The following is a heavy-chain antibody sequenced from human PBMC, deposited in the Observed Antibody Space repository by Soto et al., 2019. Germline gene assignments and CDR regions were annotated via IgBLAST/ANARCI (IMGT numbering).Heavy chain of an antibody. CDR2: ISAYNGNT. CDR1: GYTFTSYG. V-gene: IGHV1-18*01. J-gene: IGHJ4*02. Sequence: ASVKVSCKASGYTFTSYGISWVRQAPGQGLEWMGWISAYNGNTNYAQKLQGRVTMTTDTSTSTAYMELRSLRSDDTAVYYCARDRPYDSSGYYPPTFDYWGQGTLVTVSS. D-gene: IGHD3-22*01. CDR3: ARDRPYDSSGYYPPTFDY.